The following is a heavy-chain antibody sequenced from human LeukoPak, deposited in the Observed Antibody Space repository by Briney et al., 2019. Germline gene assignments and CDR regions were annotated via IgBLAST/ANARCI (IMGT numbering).Heavy chain of an antibody. J-gene: IGHJ4*02. CDR3: AKDRDEMATVLDY. CDR1: GFTFSSYG. V-gene: IGHV3-30*02. D-gene: IGHD5-24*01. CDR2: IRYDGSNK. Sequence: AGGSLRLSCAASGFTFSSYGMHWVRQAPGKGLEWVAFIRYDGSNKYYADSVKGRFTISRDNSKNTLYLQMNSLRAGDTAVYYCAKDRDEMATVLDYWGQGTLVTVSS.